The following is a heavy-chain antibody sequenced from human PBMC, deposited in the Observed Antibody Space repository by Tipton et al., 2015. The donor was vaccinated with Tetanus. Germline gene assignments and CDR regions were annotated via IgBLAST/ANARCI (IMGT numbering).Heavy chain of an antibody. CDR1: RFTFSSYG. Sequence: SLRLSCAASRFTFSSYGMHWVRQAPGKGLEWVGRIRDKANNFTTEYAASVKGRFTISRDDSKKSVYLQMSSLKTEDTAVYYCARISGRYFYYGMDVWGQGTTVTVSS. V-gene: IGHV3-72*01. D-gene: IGHD1-26*01. CDR2: IRDKANNFTT. CDR3: ARISGRYFYYGMDV. J-gene: IGHJ6*02.